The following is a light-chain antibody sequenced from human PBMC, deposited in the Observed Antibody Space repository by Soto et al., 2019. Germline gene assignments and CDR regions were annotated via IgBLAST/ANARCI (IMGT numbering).Light chain of an antibody. CDR1: SXXIGAGYD. CDR2: RDN. CDR3: QSYDTSLSVV. Sequence: QSVLTQPPXVSXXPXXXXXISXXGXSXXIGAGYDLHWYQQLPGTAPKLLIFRDNYRPSGVPDRXXGSKSGTSASLAITGLQAEDEADYYCQSYDTSLSVVXXGGTKLTVL. J-gene: IGLJ2*01. V-gene: IGLV1-40*01.